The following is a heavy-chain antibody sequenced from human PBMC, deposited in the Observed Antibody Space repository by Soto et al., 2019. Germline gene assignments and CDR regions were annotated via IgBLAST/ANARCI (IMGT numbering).Heavy chain of an antibody. CDR2: IYYSGST. V-gene: IGHV4-39*01. D-gene: IGHD3-3*01. CDR3: ARTLRNYDFWSGYPSNWFYP. Sequence: PSETLSLTCTVSGGSISSSSYYWGWIRQPPGKGLEWIGSIYYSGSTYYNPSLKSRVTISVDTSKNQFSLKLSSVTAADTAVYYCARTLRNYDFWSGYPSNWFYPWGQGTLVTVSS. J-gene: IGHJ5*02. CDR1: GGSISSSSYY.